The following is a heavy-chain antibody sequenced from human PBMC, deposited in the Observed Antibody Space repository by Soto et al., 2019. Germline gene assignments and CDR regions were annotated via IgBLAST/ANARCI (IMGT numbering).Heavy chain of an antibody. V-gene: IGHV1-18*01. CDR3: ARGSLYGSGTYPIDY. CDR1: GCSFTDYG. J-gene: IGHJ4*01. Sequence: GXSVKVSCEASGCSFTDYGVTWVRQAPGQGLEWMGWISAYSGNTDYAQNVQCRVTMTTDTSTTTAYVELRTLRSDDTAIYYCARGSLYGSGTYPIDYWGQGTLVPVSS. D-gene: IGHD3-10*01. CDR2: ISAYSGNT.